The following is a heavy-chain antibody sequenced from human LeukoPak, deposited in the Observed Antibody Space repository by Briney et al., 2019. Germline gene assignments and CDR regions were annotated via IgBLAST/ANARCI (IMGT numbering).Heavy chain of an antibody. V-gene: IGHV4-4*07. D-gene: IGHD3-3*01. CDR2: IYTSGST. J-gene: IGHJ1*01. Sequence: PSETLSLTCTVSGGSISSYYWSWIRQPAGKGLEWIGRIYTSGSTNYNPSLKSRVTMSVDTSKNQFSLKLSSVTAADTAVYYCASTYYDFWSGYLYAEYFQHWGQGTLVTVSS. CDR3: ASTYYDFWSGYLYAEYFQH. CDR1: GGSISSYY.